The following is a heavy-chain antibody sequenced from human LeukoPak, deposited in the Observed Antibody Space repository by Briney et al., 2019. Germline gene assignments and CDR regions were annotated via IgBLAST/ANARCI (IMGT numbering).Heavy chain of an antibody. V-gene: IGHV3-74*01. CDR3: ARSGDYYVGPHAFDI. D-gene: IGHD3-10*02. CDR1: GFTFSSYW. Sequence: GGSLRLSCAASGFTFSSYWLHWVRQAPGKGLVGVSRINSDGSSKSYADSVKGRFTFSRDNAKNTLYLQMNSLRAEDTAVYYCARSGDYYVGPHAFDIWGQGTMVTVSS. CDR2: INSDGSSK. J-gene: IGHJ3*02.